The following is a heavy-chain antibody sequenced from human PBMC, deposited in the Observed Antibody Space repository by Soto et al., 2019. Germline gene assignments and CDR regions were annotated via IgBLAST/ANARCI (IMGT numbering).Heavy chain of an antibody. D-gene: IGHD3-3*01. CDR2: IYCSRSN. Sequence: TLSLTCAVSGVSLTSGAYYWSWIREHPGKGLEWIGYIYCSRSNDYNPSLKSRVNISVDTSKNQFSLKLSSGTAAVKAVYYCGSTEDFFDVWGQGTMVTVSS. J-gene: IGHJ6*02. CDR1: GVSLTSGAYY. CDR3: GSTEDFFDV. V-gene: IGHV4-31*11.